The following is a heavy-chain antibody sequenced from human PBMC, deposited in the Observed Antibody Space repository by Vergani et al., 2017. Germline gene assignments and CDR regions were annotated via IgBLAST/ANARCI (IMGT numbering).Heavy chain of an antibody. J-gene: IGHJ6*03. V-gene: IGHV1-18*01. CDR1: GYTFTSYG. D-gene: IGHD2-2*01. CDR2: ISAYNGNT. Sequence: QVQLVQSGAEVKKPGASVKVSCKASGYTFTSYGISWVRQAPGQGLEWMGWISAYNGNTNYAQKLQGRVTMTTDTATSTAYMELRSLRSDDTAVYYCXREVVPAASIVGYYYYYYMDVWGKGTTVTVSS. CDR3: XREVVPAASIVGYYYYYYMDV.